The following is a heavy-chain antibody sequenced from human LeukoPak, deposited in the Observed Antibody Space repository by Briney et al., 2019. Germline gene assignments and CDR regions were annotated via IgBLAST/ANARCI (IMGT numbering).Heavy chain of an antibody. CDR1: GFTFSSYG. V-gene: IGHV3-30*18. CDR2: ISYDGSNK. CDR3: AKDSGGNWERGYYYGMDV. Sequence: GGSLRLSCAASGFTFSSYGMHWVRQAPGKGLEWVAVISYDGSNKYYADSVKGRFTISRDNSKNTLYLQMNSLRAEDTAVYYCAKDSGGNWERGYYYGMDVWGQGTTVTVSS. J-gene: IGHJ6*02. D-gene: IGHD4-23*01.